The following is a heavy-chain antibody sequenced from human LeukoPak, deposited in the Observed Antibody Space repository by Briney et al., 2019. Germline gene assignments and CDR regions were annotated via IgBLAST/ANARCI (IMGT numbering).Heavy chain of an antibody. Sequence: PGRSLRLCCAASGFSFSDYNMDWVRQAPGKGLEWVAVISSDGRHKDYTDSVKGRLTISRDNSNNTLCLQMSNLRPEDTAVYYCTTIHHWGQGARVTVSS. CDR3: TTIHH. CDR2: ISSDGRHK. CDR1: GFSFSDYN. V-gene: IGHV3-30*04. J-gene: IGHJ4*01.